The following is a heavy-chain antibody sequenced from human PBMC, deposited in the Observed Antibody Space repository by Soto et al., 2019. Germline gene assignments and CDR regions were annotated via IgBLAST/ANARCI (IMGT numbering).Heavy chain of an antibody. Sequence: EVQLVESGGDLVKPGGSLTLSCAASASTFSNAWMSWVRQAPGKGLEWVARIKSKTDGGTTDYAAPVKGRFTISRDDSKNTLYLHMNSLKTDDTATYYCSTYDYIWGSDRYRWAYWGQGTLVTVSS. CDR2: IKSKTDGGTT. CDR1: ASTFSNAW. J-gene: IGHJ4*02. V-gene: IGHV3-15*01. CDR3: STYDYIWGSDRYRWAY. D-gene: IGHD3-16*02.